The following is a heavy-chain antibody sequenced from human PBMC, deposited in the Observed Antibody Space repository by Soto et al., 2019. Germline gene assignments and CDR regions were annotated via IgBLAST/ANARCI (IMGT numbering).Heavy chain of an antibody. CDR1: GYSFTSYW. J-gene: IGHJ3*02. V-gene: IGHV5-51*01. D-gene: IGHD3-9*01. CDR2: IYPGDSDT. CDR3: ARSHYDILTGPGAFDI. Sequence: GESLKISCKGSGYSFTSYWIGWARQMPGKGLEWMGIIYPGDSDTRYSPYFQGQVTISADKSISTAYLQWSSLKASDTALYYCARSHYDILTGPGAFDIWGQGTMVTVSS.